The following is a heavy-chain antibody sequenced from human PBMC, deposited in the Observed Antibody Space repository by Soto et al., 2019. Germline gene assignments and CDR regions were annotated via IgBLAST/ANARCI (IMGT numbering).Heavy chain of an antibody. V-gene: IGHV3-13*01. J-gene: IGHJ6*02. CDR1: GFTFSSYD. CDR2: IGTAGDT. Sequence: RLSCAASGFTFSSYDMHWVRQATGKGLEWVSAIGTAGDTYYPGSVKGRFTISREDAKNPLYLQMNSLRAGDTAVYYCARESPRYSSGWYPRLNYYGMDVWGQGTTVTVSS. CDR3: ARESPRYSSGWYPRLNYYGMDV. D-gene: IGHD6-19*01.